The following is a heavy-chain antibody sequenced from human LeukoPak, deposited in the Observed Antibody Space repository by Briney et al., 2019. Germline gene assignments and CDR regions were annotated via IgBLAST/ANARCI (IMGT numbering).Heavy chain of an antibody. Sequence: GGSLRLSCVASGFTFSSYAMSWVRQAPGKGLEWVSGISGSGGSTYYADSVKGRFTISRDNTKNTLYLQMNSLRAEDTAVCYCAKQDYDFWSGYPYWGQGTLVTVSS. CDR1: GFTFSSYA. D-gene: IGHD3-3*01. CDR3: AKQDYDFWSGYPY. CDR2: ISGSGGST. J-gene: IGHJ4*02. V-gene: IGHV3-23*01.